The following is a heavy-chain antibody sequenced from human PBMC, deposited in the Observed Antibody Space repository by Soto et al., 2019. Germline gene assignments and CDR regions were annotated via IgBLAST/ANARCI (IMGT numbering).Heavy chain of an antibody. CDR3: AAPGEQLYPQDYYGMDV. J-gene: IGHJ6*02. CDR1: GYTFTRYG. CDR2: ISAYNGNT. Sequence: ASVKVSCKASGYTFTRYGISWVRQAPGQGLEWMGWISAYNGNTNYAQKLQGRVTMTTDTSTSTAYMELSSLRSEDTAVYYCAAPGEQLYPQDYYGMDVWGQGTTVTVSS. D-gene: IGHD6-6*01. V-gene: IGHV1-18*04.